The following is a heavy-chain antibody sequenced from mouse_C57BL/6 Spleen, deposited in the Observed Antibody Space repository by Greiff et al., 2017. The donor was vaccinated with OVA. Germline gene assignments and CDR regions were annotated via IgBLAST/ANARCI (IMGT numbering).Heavy chain of an antibody. D-gene: IGHD1-1*01. J-gene: IGHJ2*01. CDR1: GYTFTSYW. CDR2: IDPSDSYT. CDR3: ARSGGITTPEDY. Sequence: QVQLQQPGAELVMPGASVKLSCKASGYTFTSYWMHWVKQRPGQGLEWIGEIDPSDSYTNYNQKFKGKSTLTVDKSSSTAYMQLSSLTSEDSAVYYCARSGGITTPEDYWGQGTTLTVSS. V-gene: IGHV1-69*01.